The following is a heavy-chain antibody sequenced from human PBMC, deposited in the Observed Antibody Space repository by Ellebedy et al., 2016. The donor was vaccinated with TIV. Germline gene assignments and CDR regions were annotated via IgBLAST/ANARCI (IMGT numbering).Heavy chain of an antibody. J-gene: IGHJ6*04. Sequence: PGGSLRLSCAASGFTFSSYEMNWVRRAPGQGLGWVSVIYGGGNTDYAEHVEGRFTISRDNSKNTVYLQMNSLRAEDTAVYYCARARGWYGSDGMDVWGEGTTVTVSS. CDR2: IYGGGNT. CDR3: ARARGWYGSDGMDV. CDR1: GFTFSSYE. D-gene: IGHD6-19*01. V-gene: IGHV3-53*01.